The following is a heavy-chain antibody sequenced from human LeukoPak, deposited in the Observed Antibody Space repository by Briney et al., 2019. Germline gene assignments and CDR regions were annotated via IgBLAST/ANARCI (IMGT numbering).Heavy chain of an antibody. J-gene: IGHJ4*02. CDR3: AREPNKYNSGWYNY. CDR1: GFTFSRFY. D-gene: IGHD6-19*01. V-gene: IGHV1-46*01. Sequence: ASVKVSCKASGFTFSRFYFHWVRQAPGQGLEWMGVINPSGQTAWYAQRFQGRLTVTTDTSTSTAYMELRSLRSDDTAVYYCAREPNKYNSGWYNYWGQGTLVTVSS. CDR2: INPSGQTA.